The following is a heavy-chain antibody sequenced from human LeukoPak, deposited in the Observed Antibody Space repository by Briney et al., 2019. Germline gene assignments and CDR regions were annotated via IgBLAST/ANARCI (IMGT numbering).Heavy chain of an antibody. CDR2: IYTSGST. V-gene: IGHV4-4*09. Sequence: PSETLSLTCAVSGVSISSHYWSWIRQPPGKGLEWIGYIYTSGSTNYNPSLKSRVTISVDTSKNQFSLKLSSVTAEGTAVYYCARQFNWFDRWGEGTLVTVSS. J-gene: IGHJ5*02. CDR1: GVSISSHY. CDR3: ARQFNWFDR.